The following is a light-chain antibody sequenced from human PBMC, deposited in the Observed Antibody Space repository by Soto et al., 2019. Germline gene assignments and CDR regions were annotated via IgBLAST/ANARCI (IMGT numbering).Light chain of an antibody. V-gene: IGLV2-11*01. CDR3: CSFAGNYLYV. CDR1: NSDVGAYNY. J-gene: IGLJ1*01. CDR2: DVN. Sequence: QSALTQPRSVSGSPGQSVTISCTGTNSDVGAYNYVSWYQQYPGKAPKLTIFDVNWRASGVPDRFSGSKAGNTASLTISGLQAEDEADYYCCSFAGNYLYVFGTGIKLTVL.